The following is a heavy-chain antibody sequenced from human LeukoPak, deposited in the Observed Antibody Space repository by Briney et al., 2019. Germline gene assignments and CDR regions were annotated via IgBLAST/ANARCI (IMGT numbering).Heavy chain of an antibody. D-gene: IGHD3-10*01. V-gene: IGHV3-33*01. Sequence: GRSLRLSCAASGFTFSSYGMHWVRQAPGKGLEWVAVIGYDGRNKYYADSVKGRFIISRDNSKNTLYLQMNSLRAEDTAVYYCARVWGSGNYYFDYWGQGTLVTVSS. CDR2: IGYDGRNK. J-gene: IGHJ4*02. CDR3: ARVWGSGNYYFDY. CDR1: GFTFSSYG.